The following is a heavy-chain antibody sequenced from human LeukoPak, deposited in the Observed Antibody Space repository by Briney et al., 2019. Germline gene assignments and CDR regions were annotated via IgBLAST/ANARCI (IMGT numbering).Heavy chain of an antibody. CDR2: ISGSGGST. D-gene: IGHD1-14*01. CDR3: AKTRPQTGHDAFDI. Sequence: GSLRLSCAASGFTFSNYAMSWVRQAPGKGLEGVSVISGSGGSTYYADSVKGRFTISRDNSKNTLYLQMNSLRAEDTAIYYCAKTRPQTGHDAFDIWGQGTMVTVSS. V-gene: IGHV3-23*01. CDR1: GFTFSNYA. J-gene: IGHJ3*02.